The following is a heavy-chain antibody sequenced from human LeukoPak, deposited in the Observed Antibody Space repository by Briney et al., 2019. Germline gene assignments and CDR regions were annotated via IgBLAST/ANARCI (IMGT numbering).Heavy chain of an antibody. CDR1: GYTFTGYY. Sequence: ASVKVSCKATGYTFTGYYMHWVRQAPGQGLEWMGWINPNSGGTNYAQKFQGRVTMTRDTSISTAYMELSRLRSDDTAVYYCARDVWYYYDSSGYYGSVDYSGQGTLVTVSS. J-gene: IGHJ4*02. D-gene: IGHD3-22*01. CDR2: INPNSGGT. CDR3: ARDVWYYYDSSGYYGSVDY. V-gene: IGHV1-2*02.